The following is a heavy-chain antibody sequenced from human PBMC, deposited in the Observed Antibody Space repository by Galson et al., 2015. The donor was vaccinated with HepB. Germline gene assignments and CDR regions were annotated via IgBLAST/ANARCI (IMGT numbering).Heavy chain of an antibody. CDR1: GFTFSSYS. V-gene: IGHV3-48*02. CDR2: ISSSSSTI. J-gene: IGHJ4*02. CDR3: ARRDSSSWYYFDY. D-gene: IGHD6-13*01. Sequence: SLRLSCAASGFTFSSYSMNWVRQAPGKGLERVSYISSSSSTIYYADSVKGRFTISRDNAKNSLYLQMNSLRDEDTAVYYCARRDSSSWYYFDYWGQGTLVTVSS.